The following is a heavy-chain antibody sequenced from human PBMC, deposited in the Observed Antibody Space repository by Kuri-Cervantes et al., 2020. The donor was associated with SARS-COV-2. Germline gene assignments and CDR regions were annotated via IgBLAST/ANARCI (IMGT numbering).Heavy chain of an antibody. CDR1: GYTFTSYY. Sequence: ASVKVSCKASGYTFTSYYMHWVRQAPGQGLEWMGWINPNSGGTNYAQKFQGWVTMTRDTSISTAYMELSRLRSDDTAVYYCARDPGYSSSSVDYYYGMDVWGQGTTVTVSS. V-gene: IGHV1-2*04. D-gene: IGHD6-6*01. J-gene: IGHJ6*02. CDR3: ARDPGYSSSSVDYYYGMDV. CDR2: INPNSGGT.